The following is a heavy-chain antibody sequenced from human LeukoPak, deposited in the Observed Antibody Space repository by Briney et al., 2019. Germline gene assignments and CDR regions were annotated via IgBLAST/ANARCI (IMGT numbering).Heavy chain of an antibody. Sequence: ASVKVSCKASGYTFTNYGISWVRQALGQGLEWMGWVSAYNGNTYYAQKLQGRVTMTTDTSTSTAYMELRSLRYDDTAVYYCARDPRHRLLWFGEETYYYYMDVWGKGTTVTISS. J-gene: IGHJ6*03. CDR3: ARDPRHRLLWFGEETYYYYMDV. CDR2: VSAYNGNT. V-gene: IGHV1-18*01. CDR1: GYTFTNYG. D-gene: IGHD3-10*01.